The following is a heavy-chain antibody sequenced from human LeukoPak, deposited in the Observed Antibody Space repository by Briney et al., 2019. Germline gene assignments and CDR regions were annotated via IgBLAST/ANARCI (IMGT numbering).Heavy chain of an antibody. CDR3: ARPDRRFGREFDP. CDR2: INHSGST. V-gene: IGHV4-34*01. Sequence: SETLSLTCAVYGGSFSGYYWSWIRQPPGKGQEWIGEINHSGSTNYNPSLKSRVTISVDTSKNQFALKLSSVTAADTAVYYCARPDRRFGREFDPWGQGTLVTVSS. J-gene: IGHJ5*02. D-gene: IGHD1-14*01. CDR1: GGSFSGYY.